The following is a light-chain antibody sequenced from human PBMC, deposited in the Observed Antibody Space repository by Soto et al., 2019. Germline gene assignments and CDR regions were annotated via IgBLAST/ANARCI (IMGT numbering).Light chain of an antibody. Sequence: QSVLTQPASVSGSPGQSITISCTGTSSDIGGYNSVSWYQQHPGKAPKLVIYAVSNRPSGVSSRFSGSKSGNTASLTMSGLQAEDEATYYCASWDDRLGAVIFGGGTKVTVL. J-gene: IGLJ2*01. CDR2: AVS. V-gene: IGLV2-14*01. CDR3: ASWDDRLGAVI. CDR1: SSDIGGYNS.